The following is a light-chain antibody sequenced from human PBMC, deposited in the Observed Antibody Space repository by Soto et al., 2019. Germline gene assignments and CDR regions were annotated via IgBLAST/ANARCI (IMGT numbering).Light chain of an antibody. CDR2: DAS. V-gene: IGKV1-5*01. J-gene: IGKJ2*01. Sequence: QMTQSPSTLSASIGDRVTITCRASHNIHRWLAWYHQKPGMAPTLLISDASTLERGVPSRFSGSGSGTEFTLTISSLQPDDFATYYCQQYNSYSQYTFGQGTKLEIK. CDR3: QQYNSYSQYT. CDR1: HNIHRW.